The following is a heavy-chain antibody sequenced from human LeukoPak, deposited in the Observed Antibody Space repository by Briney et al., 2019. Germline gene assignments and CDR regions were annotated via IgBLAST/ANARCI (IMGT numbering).Heavy chain of an antibody. CDR2: IYYSGST. Sequence: SETLSLTCTVSGGSISSYYWSWIRQPPGKGLEWIGYIYYSGSTNYNPSLKSRVTISVDTSKNQFSLKLSSVTAADTAVYYCARDRGRRQDKWFDPWGQGTLVTVSS. D-gene: IGHD3-10*01. CDR3: ARDRGRRQDKWFDP. V-gene: IGHV4-59*01. J-gene: IGHJ5*02. CDR1: GGSISSYY.